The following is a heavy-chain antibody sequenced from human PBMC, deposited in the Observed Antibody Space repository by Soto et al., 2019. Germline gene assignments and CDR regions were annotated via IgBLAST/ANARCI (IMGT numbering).Heavy chain of an antibody. Sequence: DAVQVSCKACGYTFTSYDINWVRQATGQGLEWMGWMNPNSGNTGYAQKFQGRVTMTRNTSISTAYMELSSLRSEDTAGEYCARGHRYPNVGCSTKRVRLGDYWG. CDR1: GYTFTSYD. CDR3: ARGHRYPNVGCSTKRVRLGDY. D-gene: IGHD2-2*01. J-gene: IGHJ4*01. V-gene: IGHV1-8*01. CDR2: MNPNSGNT.